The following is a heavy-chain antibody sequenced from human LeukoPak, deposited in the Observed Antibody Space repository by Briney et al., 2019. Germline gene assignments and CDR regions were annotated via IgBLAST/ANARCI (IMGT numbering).Heavy chain of an antibody. V-gene: IGHV3-30-3*01. CDR1: GFTFSSYA. CDR3: AKDPPLDYGDYYFDY. J-gene: IGHJ4*02. CDR2: ISYDGSNK. Sequence: GGSLRLSCAASGFTFSSYAMHWVRQAPGKGLEWVAVISYDGSNKYYADSVKGRFTISRDNSKNTLYLQMNSLRAEDTAVYYCAKDPPLDYGDYYFDYWGQGTLVTVSS. D-gene: IGHD4-17*01.